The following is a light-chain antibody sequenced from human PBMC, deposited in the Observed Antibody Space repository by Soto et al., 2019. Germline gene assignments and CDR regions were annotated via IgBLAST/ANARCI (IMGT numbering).Light chain of an antibody. CDR2: TDD. V-gene: IGLV1-44*01. J-gene: IGLJ2*01. CDR1: SSNIGSNT. Sequence: SVLTQPPSASGTPGQRVTISCSGSSSNIGSNTVTWYQQLPGTAPKLLISTDDQRPSGVPDRFSGSKSGSSASLAISGLQSQDEADYYCASWDDSLKGVVFGGGTKVTVL. CDR3: ASWDDSLKGVV.